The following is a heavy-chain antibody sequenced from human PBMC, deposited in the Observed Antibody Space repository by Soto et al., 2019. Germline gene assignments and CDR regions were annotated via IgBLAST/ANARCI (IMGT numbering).Heavy chain of an antibody. V-gene: IGHV4-59*01. J-gene: IGHJ6*01. CDR3: SREGCSSTSCFPPYYDYGMDV. D-gene: IGHD2-2*01. CDR1: GGSITSYY. CDR2: IYFSGSH. Sequence: QVQLQESGPGLVKPSETLSLTCTVSGGSITSYYWCWIRQPTGKGLQWIGYIYFSGSHNYNPSLRSRVHGLVDTSNTQLSLKLCSVTAADTGVYYCSREGCSSTSCFPPYYDYGMDVCGQGTTVTVSS.